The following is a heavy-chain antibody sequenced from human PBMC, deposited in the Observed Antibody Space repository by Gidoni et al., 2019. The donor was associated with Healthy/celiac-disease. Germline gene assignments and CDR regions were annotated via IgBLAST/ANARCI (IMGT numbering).Heavy chain of an antibody. D-gene: IGHD3-22*01. Sequence: QVQLVQSGAEVKKPGSSVKVSCKASGGTFSSDASSWVRQAPGQGLEWMGGIIPIFGTANYAQKFQGRVTITADESTSTAYMELSSLRSEDTAVYYCARLYDSSGYYPKGEKNGYYYGMDVWGQGTTVTVSS. CDR2: IIPIFGTA. CDR3: ARLYDSSGYYPKGEKNGYYYGMDV. J-gene: IGHJ6*02. CDR1: GGTFSSDA. V-gene: IGHV1-69*01.